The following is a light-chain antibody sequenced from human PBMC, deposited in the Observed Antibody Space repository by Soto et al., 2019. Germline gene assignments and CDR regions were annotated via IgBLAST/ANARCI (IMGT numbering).Light chain of an antibody. Sequence: DVVLTQTPLSSPVTLGQPASISCRSSQSLEHSDGNTYLSWLHQRPGQPPRLLIYKVSHRFSGVPYRIXGGGAGTDFTLKISRVEAEDVGIYYCMQATQYRPYTFGQGTKLEIK. CDR2: KVS. CDR1: QSLEHSDGNTY. V-gene: IGKV2-24*01. J-gene: IGKJ2*01. CDR3: MQATQYRPYT.